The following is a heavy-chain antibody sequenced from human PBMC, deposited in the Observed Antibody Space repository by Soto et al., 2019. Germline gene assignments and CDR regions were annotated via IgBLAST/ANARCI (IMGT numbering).Heavy chain of an antibody. J-gene: IGHJ4*02. Sequence: ASVNFSCKAAGYAFTSYGISWVRQAPGQGLEWMGWISAYNGNTNYAQKLQGRVTMTTDTSTSTAYMELRSLRSDDTAVYYCADTRYDSSGYYYFDYWGQGTLVTVSS. CDR2: ISAYNGNT. D-gene: IGHD3-22*01. CDR1: GYAFTSYG. CDR3: ADTRYDSSGYYYFDY. V-gene: IGHV1-18*01.